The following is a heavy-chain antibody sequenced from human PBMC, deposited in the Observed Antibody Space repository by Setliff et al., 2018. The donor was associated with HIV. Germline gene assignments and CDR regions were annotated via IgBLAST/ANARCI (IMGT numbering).Heavy chain of an antibody. J-gene: IGHJ6*02. CDR1: GFSVSSDY. CDR2: IYSGGGT. Sequence: GGSLRLSCAASGFSVSSDYMAWVRQAPGKGPEWLSFIYSGGGTYYGDSVKGRFTITRDDSKNTLYLQMSSLRAEDTAVYYCARSVIGYYYYGMDVWGQGTLVTVSS. D-gene: IGHD3-10*01. CDR3: ARSVIGYYYYGMDV. V-gene: IGHV3-53*05.